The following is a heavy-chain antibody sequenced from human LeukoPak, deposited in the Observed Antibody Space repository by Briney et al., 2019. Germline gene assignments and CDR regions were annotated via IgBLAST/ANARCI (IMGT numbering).Heavy chain of an antibody. CDR1: GYTFTSYY. J-gene: IGHJ4*02. CDR2: INPSGSST. V-gene: IGHV1-46*03. CDR3: AMGYCISTTCYSSY. D-gene: IGHD2-2*01. Sequence: ASVKVSCKASGYTFTSYYMHWLRQAPGQGLEWMGVINPSGSSTRYAQKFQGRVTMTRDTSTSTVYMEVSSLRSEDTAVYYCAMGYCISTTCYSSYWGQGTLVTVSS.